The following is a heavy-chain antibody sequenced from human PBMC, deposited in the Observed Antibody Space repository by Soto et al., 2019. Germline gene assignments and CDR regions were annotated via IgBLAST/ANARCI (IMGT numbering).Heavy chain of an antibody. CDR1: GDSISSNNYY. CDR2: IYYTGNT. D-gene: IGHD1-1*01. J-gene: IGHJ4*02. V-gene: IGHV4-31*03. Sequence: SETLSLTCTVSGDSISSNNYYWGWIRQPPGKGLEWIGYIYYTGNTYYNPSLKSRPTISIDTSENQFSLKLASVTAADTAVYFCASGHDAYKVRYWGQGTLVTVSS. CDR3: ASGHDAYKVRY.